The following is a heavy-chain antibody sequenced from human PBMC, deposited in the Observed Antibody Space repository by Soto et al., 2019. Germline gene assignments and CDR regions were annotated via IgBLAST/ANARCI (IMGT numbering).Heavy chain of an antibody. J-gene: IGHJ5*02. CDR2: VHYSGST. CDR3: DRVPGP. Sequence: PSETLSLTCTVSGGSSSSYYYSWIRQPPGKGLEWIGYVHYSGSTNYNPSLKSRVTISVDRSKNQFSLKLSSVTAADTAMYYCDRVPGPWGQGILVTVSS. CDR1: GGSSSSYY. V-gene: IGHV4-59*12.